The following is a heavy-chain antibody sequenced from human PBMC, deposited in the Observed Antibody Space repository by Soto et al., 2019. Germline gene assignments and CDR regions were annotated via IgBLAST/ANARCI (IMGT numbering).Heavy chain of an antibody. CDR2: INPNSGGT. D-gene: IGHD2-2*03. CDR1: GYTFTGYY. Sequence: ASVKVSCKASGYTFTGYYMHWVRQAPGQGLEWMGWINPNSGGTNYAQKFQGRVTMTRDTSTSTAYMELSSLTSEDTAVYYCGSVGYCSSTNCLFYYYHYGMDVWGQGTTVTVSS. V-gene: IGHV1-2*02. J-gene: IGHJ6*02. CDR3: GSVGYCSSTNCLFYYYHYGMDV.